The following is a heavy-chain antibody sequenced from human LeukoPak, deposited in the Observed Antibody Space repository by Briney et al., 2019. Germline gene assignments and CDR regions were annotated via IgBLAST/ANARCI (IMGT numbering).Heavy chain of an antibody. CDR1: GYTLTELS. Sequence: GASVQVSCKVSGYTLTELSMHWVRQAPGKGLEWMGGFDPEDGETIYAQKFQGRVTMTEDTSTDTAYVELSSLRSEDTAVYYCATVILPAGATSFDYWGQGTLVTVSS. CDR2: FDPEDGET. D-gene: IGHD1-26*01. V-gene: IGHV1-24*01. CDR3: ATVILPAGATSFDY. J-gene: IGHJ4*02.